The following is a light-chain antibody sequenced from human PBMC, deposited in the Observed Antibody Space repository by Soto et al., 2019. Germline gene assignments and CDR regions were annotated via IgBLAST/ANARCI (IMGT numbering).Light chain of an antibody. J-gene: IGKJ5*01. CDR3: QQYGSSPIT. Sequence: EIVLTHSPATLSLSPGERATLSCGARQSISSNYLAWYQQKPGLAPRLLIYGASSRATGIPDRFSGSGSGTDFTLTISRLEPEDFAVYYCQQYGSSPITFGQGTRLEIK. V-gene: IGKV3D-20*01. CDR1: QSISSNY. CDR2: GAS.